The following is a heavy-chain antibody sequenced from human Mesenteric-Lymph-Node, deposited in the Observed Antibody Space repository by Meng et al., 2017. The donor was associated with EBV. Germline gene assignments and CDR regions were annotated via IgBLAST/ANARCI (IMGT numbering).Heavy chain of an antibody. CDR2: ISPYNGNT. Sequence: VKLVQSGADMKKPGASVKVSCKASGYTFTSYGISWVRQAPGQGLEWMGWISPYNGNTNYAQKFQGRVSMTTDTSTSTADMELRSLRSDDTAVYYCARDHSGSYVDYWGQGTLVTVSS. CDR3: ARDHSGSYVDY. J-gene: IGHJ4*02. CDR1: GYTFTSYG. D-gene: IGHD1-26*01. V-gene: IGHV1-18*04.